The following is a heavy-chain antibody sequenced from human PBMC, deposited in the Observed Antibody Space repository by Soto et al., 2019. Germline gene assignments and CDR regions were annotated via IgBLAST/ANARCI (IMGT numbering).Heavy chain of an antibody. CDR1: GFTFSEFA. Sequence: EVQLLESGGGLVQPGGSLTLSCAASGFTFSEFAMNWVRQAPGKGLEWVSGISGGGDATFYADSVKGRFTISRVQSKNTVYLQMNGLRADDTAVYYCVKKIAGTTTSGAYWSVDLLGRGTLVTVSS. CDR2: ISGGGDAT. V-gene: IGHV3-23*01. CDR3: VKKIAGTTTSGAYWSVDL. D-gene: IGHD1-26*01. J-gene: IGHJ2*01.